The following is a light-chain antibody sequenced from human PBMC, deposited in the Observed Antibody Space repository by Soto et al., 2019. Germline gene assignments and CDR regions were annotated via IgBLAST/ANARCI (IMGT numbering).Light chain of an antibody. V-gene: IGKV3-20*01. J-gene: IGKJ5*01. CDR3: QQCGSSPSIT. CDR1: QSVSSSY. Sequence: DIVLTHSPGTLSLSPGERATLSCRASQSVSSSYLAWYQQKPGQAPRLLIYGASSRATGIPDRFSGSGSGTDFTLTISRLEPEDFAVYYCQQCGSSPSITFGQGTRLEIK. CDR2: GAS.